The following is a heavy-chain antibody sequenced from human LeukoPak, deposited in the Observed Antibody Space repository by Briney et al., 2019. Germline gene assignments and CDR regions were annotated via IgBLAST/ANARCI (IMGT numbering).Heavy chain of an antibody. D-gene: IGHD2-15*01. CDR2: ISAYNGNT. V-gene: IGHV1-18*04. Sequence: GASVKVSCKASCYTFTSYGISWVRQAPGQGLEWMGWISAYNGNTNYAQKLQGRVTMTTDTSTSTAYMEPRSLRSDDTAVYYCARSPLYCSGGSCTNWFDPWGQGTLVTVSS. CDR1: CYTFTSYG. CDR3: ARSPLYCSGGSCTNWFDP. J-gene: IGHJ5*02.